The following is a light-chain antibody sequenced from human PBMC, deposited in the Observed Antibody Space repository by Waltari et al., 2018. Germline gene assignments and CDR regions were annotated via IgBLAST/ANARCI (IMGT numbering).Light chain of an antibody. V-gene: IGLV1-47*01. CDR2: GSN. Sequence: QSVLTQPPSAPGTPGQRVTISCSGTNSNIGRNSVFWYQQLPGSAPKHHIYGSNQVPSGVRCRFSASKSGTSASLAISGLRSEDAADYYCAAWDDSLSVSYVFGSGTKVTV. CDR1: NSNIGRNS. J-gene: IGLJ1*01. CDR3: AAWDDSLSVSYV.